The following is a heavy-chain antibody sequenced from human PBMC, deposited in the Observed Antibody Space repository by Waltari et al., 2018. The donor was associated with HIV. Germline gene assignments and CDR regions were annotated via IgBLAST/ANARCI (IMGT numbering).Heavy chain of an antibody. CDR2: INQAGTGR. CDR3: ATTHGSGDYDNDFDY. Sequence: EVQLVESGGGWVQPGGSLTLTCEASGFTFTFYWLSWVRQAPGKGLGWVANINQAGTGRHYVDSVRGRFTISRDNGKTSVFLQMNSLTVEDTAVYYCATTHGSGDYDNDFDYWGQGTLV. CDR1: GFTFTFYW. D-gene: IGHD3-10*01. V-gene: IGHV3-7*01. J-gene: IGHJ4*02.